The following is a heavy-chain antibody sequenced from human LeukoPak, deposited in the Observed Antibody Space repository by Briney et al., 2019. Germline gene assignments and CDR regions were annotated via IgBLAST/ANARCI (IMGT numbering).Heavy chain of an antibody. D-gene: IGHD1-26*01. V-gene: IGHV4-59*08. CDR1: GGSISSYY. CDR2: IYYSGST. Sequence: SETLSLTCTVSGGSISSYYWSWIRQPAGKGLEWIGYIYYSGSTNYNPSLKSRVTISVDTSKNQFPLKLSSVTAADTAVYYCARLGTRRKAPYYFDYWGQGTLVTVSS. CDR3: ARLGTRRKAPYYFDY. J-gene: IGHJ4*02.